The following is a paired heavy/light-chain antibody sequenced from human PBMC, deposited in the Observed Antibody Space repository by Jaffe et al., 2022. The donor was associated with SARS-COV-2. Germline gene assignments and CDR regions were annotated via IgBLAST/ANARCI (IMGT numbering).Heavy chain of an antibody. D-gene: IGHD1-26*01. CDR2: ISNSGTIV. J-gene: IGHJ4*02. V-gene: IGHV3-48*02. CDR3: ARKGVGGGSFDY. Sequence: DVQLMESGGGLVQPGGSLRLSCAASGFTFSSYNMNWVRQAPGQGLEWVSYISNSGTIVYYADSVKGRFTISRDNAKNSLSLQMNSLRDEDTAVYYCARKGVGGGSFDYWGQGSLVTVSS. CDR1: GFTFSSYN.
Light chain of an antibody. V-gene: IGLV2-14*01. Sequence: QSALTQPASVSGSPGQSITISCTGTSSDIGAYNYVSWYQQHPGRTPKLMIYDVSNRPSGVSNRFSGSKSGYTASLTISGLLAEDEADYYCSSYTTSTYVVFGGGTKLTVL. CDR1: SSDIGAYNY. CDR2: DVS. CDR3: SSYTTSTYVV. J-gene: IGLJ2*01.